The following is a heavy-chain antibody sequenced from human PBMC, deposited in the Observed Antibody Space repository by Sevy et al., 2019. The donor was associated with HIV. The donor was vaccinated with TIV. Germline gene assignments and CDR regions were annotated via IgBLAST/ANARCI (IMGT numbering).Heavy chain of an antibody. Sequence: GGSLRLSCAASGIAFSTYAMFWVRQAPGKGLEWVSSISASGYSTYYADSVKGRFTLSRDNSKNTLDLQMNSLRADDTAVYYCARGYCSSTSCDDNWFDPWGQGTLVTVSS. CDR1: GIAFSTYA. CDR2: ISASGYST. V-gene: IGHV3-23*01. D-gene: IGHD2-2*01. J-gene: IGHJ5*02. CDR3: ARGYCSSTSCDDNWFDP.